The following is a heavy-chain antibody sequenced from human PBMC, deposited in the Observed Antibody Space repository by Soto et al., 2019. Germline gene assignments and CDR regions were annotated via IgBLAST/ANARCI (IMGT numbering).Heavy chain of an antibody. D-gene: IGHD2-8*01. CDR1: GFPFSSYE. CDR2: ISSSGSTI. J-gene: IGHJ6*02. CDR3: ARVGCTNGVCYYFTPYYCYYGMDL. Sequence: PGGSLRLSCAASGFPFSSYEMNWVRQAPGKGLEWVSYISSSGSTIYYADSVKGRFTISRDNARNSLYLQMNSLRAEDTAVYYCARVGCTNGVCYYFTPYYCYYGMDLRGQGTTVTISS. V-gene: IGHV3-48*03.